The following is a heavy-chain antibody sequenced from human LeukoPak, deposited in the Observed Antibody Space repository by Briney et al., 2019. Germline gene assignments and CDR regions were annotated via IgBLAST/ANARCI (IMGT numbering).Heavy chain of an antibody. Sequence: GGSLRLSCAASGFTFSSYAMSWVRQAPGKGLEWVSAISGSGGSTYYADSVKGRFTISRDNSKNTLYLQMNSLKAEDTAVYYCASRNYDILTGYALSDYYYGMDVWGQGTTVTVSS. J-gene: IGHJ6*02. CDR3: ASRNYDILTGYALSDYYYGMDV. V-gene: IGHV3-23*01. CDR1: GFTFSSYA. D-gene: IGHD3-9*01. CDR2: ISGSGGST.